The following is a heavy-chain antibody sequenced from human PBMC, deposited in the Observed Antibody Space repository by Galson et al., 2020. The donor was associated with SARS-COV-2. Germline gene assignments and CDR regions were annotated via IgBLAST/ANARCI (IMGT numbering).Heavy chain of an antibody. D-gene: IGHD6-19*01. J-gene: IGHJ4*02. CDR3: ANLLSISGWYFDY. Sequence: SETLSLTCAVSGGSISSSNWWSWVRQPPGKGLEWIGEIYHSGSTNYNPSLKSRVTISVDKSKNQFSLKLSSVTAADTAVYYCANLLSISGWYFDYWGQGTLVTVSS. CDR2: IYHSGST. CDR1: GGSISSSNW. V-gene: IGHV4-4*02.